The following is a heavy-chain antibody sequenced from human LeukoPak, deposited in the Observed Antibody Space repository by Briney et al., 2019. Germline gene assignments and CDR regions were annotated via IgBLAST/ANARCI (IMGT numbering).Heavy chain of an antibody. J-gene: IGHJ4*02. CDR1: GFTFSSYA. CDR3: ARDSFAYDGFLGSFDY. CDR2: ISYDGSNK. D-gene: IGHD3-22*01. V-gene: IGHV3-30-3*01. Sequence: GGSLRLSCAASGFTFSSYAMHWVRQAPGKGLEWVAVISYDGSNKYYADSVKGRFTISRDNSKNTLYLQMNSLRAEDTAVYYCARDSFAYDGFLGSFDYWGQGTLVTVSS.